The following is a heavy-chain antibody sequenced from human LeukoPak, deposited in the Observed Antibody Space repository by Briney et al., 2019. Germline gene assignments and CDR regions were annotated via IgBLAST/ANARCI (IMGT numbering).Heavy chain of an antibody. Sequence: ASVKVSCKASGYTFTSYGISWVRQAPGQGLEWMGWISAYNGNTNYAQKLQGRVTMTTDTSTSTAYMELRSLRSDDTAVYYCARVLGGTETGYNWFDPWGQGTLVTVSS. CDR3: ARVLGGTETGYNWFDP. D-gene: IGHD3-16*01. J-gene: IGHJ5*02. CDR2: ISAYNGNT. V-gene: IGHV1-18*01. CDR1: GYTFTSYG.